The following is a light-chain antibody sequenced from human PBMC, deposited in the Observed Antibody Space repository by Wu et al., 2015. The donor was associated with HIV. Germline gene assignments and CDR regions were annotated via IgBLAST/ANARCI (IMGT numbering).Light chain of an antibody. Sequence: DIQMTQSPSAMSASVGDRVTITCRASQGINNFLAWFQQKPGKVPKRLIYGASSLQSGVPSRFSGSGSGTEFTLTISSLQPEDFATYYCLQHNNYPWTFGQGTKVEIK. J-gene: IGKJ1*01. CDR2: GAS. CDR1: QGINNF. CDR3: LQHNNYPWT. V-gene: IGKV1-17*03.